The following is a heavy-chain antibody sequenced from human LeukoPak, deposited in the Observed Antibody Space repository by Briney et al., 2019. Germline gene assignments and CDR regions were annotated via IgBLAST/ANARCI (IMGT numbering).Heavy chain of an antibody. CDR2: IYYSGST. J-gene: IGHJ3*02. CDR1: GGSISSYY. V-gene: IGHV4-59*08. CDR3: ARVTTVITYAFDI. Sequence: SETLSLTCTVSGGSISSYYWSWIRQPPGKGLEWIGYIYYSGSTNYNPSLKSRVTISVDTSKSQFSLKLSSVTAADTAVYYCARVTTVITYAFDIWGQGTMVTVSS. D-gene: IGHD4-17*01.